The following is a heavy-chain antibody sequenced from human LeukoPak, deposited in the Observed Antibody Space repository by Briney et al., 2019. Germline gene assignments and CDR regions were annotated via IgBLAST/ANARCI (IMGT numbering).Heavy chain of an antibody. D-gene: IGHD2/OR15-2a*01. V-gene: IGHV3-48*03. CDR2: IASGGGANR. CDR3: ARIGTTTRGPAGLDV. Sequence: PGGSLRLSCAASGFTFSSYEMNWVRQAPGKGLEWVSYIASGGGANRFYSESVKGRFTISRDNAKNSLYLHMNSLRAEDTGAYYCARIGTTTRGPAGLDVWGQGTTVTVSS. CDR1: GFTFSSYE. J-gene: IGHJ6*02.